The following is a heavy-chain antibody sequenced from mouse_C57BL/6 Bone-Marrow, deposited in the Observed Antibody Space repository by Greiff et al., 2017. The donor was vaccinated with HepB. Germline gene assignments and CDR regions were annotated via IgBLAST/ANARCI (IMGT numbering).Heavy chain of an antibody. J-gene: IGHJ4*01. V-gene: IGHV2-2*01. CDR1: GFSLTSYG. Sequence: VHLVESGPGLVQPSQSLSITCTVSGFSLTSYGVHWVRQSPGKGLEWLGVIWSGGSTDYNAAFISRLSISKDNSKSQVFFKMNSLQADDTAIYYCARKTSHGSSYAMDYWGQGTSVTVSS. D-gene: IGHD1-1*01. CDR2: IWSGGST. CDR3: ARKTSHGSSYAMDY.